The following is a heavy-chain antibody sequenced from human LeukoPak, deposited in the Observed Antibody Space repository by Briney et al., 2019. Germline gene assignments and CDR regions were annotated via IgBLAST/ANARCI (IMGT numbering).Heavy chain of an antibody. CDR1: SGSIGTYY. CDR2: ISYSGST. J-gene: IGHJ4*02. Sequence: SETLSLTCTVSSGSIGTYYWAWIRQTPGKGLEWIGYISYSGSTKHNPSLTRRITISLDTSKNQFSLELRSMTAADTAMYYCARQAGSFTPFDFWGQGTLVTVSS. D-gene: IGHD1-26*01. CDR3: ARQAGSFTPFDF. V-gene: IGHV4-59*08.